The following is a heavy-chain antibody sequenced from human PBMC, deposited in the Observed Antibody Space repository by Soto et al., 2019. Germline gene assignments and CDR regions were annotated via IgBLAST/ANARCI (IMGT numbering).Heavy chain of an antibody. CDR1: GFTFSSYS. CDR3: ARDWTGSSWYQIHYYYYGMDV. D-gene: IGHD6-13*01. J-gene: IGHJ6*02. CDR2: ISSSSSYI. Sequence: GGSLRLSCAASGFTFSSYSMNWVRQAPGKGLEWDSSISSSSSYIYYADSVKGRFTISRDNAKNSLYLQMNSLRAEDTAVYYCARDWTGSSWYQIHYYYYGMDVWGQGTTVTVSS. V-gene: IGHV3-21*01.